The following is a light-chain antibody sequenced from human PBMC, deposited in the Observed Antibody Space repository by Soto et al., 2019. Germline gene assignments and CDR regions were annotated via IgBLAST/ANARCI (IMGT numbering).Light chain of an antibody. CDR1: SSDVGGYNY. V-gene: IGLV2-14*01. CDR2: DVS. J-gene: IGLJ1*01. CDR3: SSYTSSSTLPYV. Sequence: QSALTQPASVSGSPGQSITISCTGTSSDVGGYNYVSWYQQHPGKAPKLMIYDVSNRPSGVSNRFSGSKSGNTASLTISGLQAEDEDDYYCSSYTSSSTLPYVFGPGTKVTVL.